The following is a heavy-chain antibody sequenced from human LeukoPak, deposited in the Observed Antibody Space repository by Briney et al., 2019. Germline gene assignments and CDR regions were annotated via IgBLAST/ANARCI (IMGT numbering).Heavy chain of an antibody. V-gene: IGHV3-30*18. CDR1: GFTFSSYG. J-gene: IGHJ4*02. D-gene: IGHD3-9*01. Sequence: PGGSLRLSCAASGFTFSSYGMHWVRQAPGKGLEWVAVISYDGSNKYYADSVKGRFTNSRDNSKNTLYLQMNSLRAEDTAVYYCAKDPSRGVLRYFDWLPLFDYWGQGTLVTVSS. CDR3: AKDPSRGVLRYFDWLPLFDY. CDR2: ISYDGSNK.